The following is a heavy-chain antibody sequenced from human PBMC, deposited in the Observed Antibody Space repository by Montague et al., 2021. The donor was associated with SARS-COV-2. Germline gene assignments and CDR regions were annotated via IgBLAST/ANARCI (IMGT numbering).Heavy chain of an antibody. D-gene: IGHD1-26*01. V-gene: IGHV3-23*03. Sequence: SLRLSCAASEFAFSSYAMSWVRQAPGKGLEWVSAIYSGGSSIFYADSVKGRFTISRDNSKNTPYLQMNSLRAEDTAVYYCAKSAWGVTDAFDIWGQGTMVTVSS. CDR2: IYSGGSSI. CDR3: AKSAWGVTDAFDI. CDR1: EFAFSSYA. J-gene: IGHJ3*02.